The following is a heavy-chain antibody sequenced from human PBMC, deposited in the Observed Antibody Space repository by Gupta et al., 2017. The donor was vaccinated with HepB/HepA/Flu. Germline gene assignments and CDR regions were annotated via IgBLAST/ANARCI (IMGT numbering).Heavy chain of an antibody. J-gene: IGHJ4*02. CDR3: AKENSDGYSVHFDH. Sequence: EVQLLESGGALVQPGGSLRPPCAASGFTFSSHAMSWVRQAPGKGLEWVAAISDSGGPKYYADFVRGRFIISRDNSKNTLFLQMDSLRAEDSAVYYCAKENSDGYSVHFDHWGQGTLVPVSS. CDR1: GFTFSSHA. V-gene: IGHV3-23*01. CDR2: ISDSGGPK. D-gene: IGHD5-18*01.